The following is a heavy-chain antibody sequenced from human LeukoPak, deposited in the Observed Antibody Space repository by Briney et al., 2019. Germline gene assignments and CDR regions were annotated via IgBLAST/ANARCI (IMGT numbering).Heavy chain of an antibody. D-gene: IGHD4-11*01. CDR3: AKDSGMTTDFDY. CDR2: IRYDGSNK. J-gene: IGHJ4*02. Sequence: GGSLRLSCAASGFTFSSYAMHWVRQAPGKGLEWVAFIRYDGSNKYCADSVKGRFTISRDNSKNTLYLQMNSLRAEDTAVYYCAKDSGMTTDFDYWGQGTLVTVSS. V-gene: IGHV3-30*02. CDR1: GFTFSSYA.